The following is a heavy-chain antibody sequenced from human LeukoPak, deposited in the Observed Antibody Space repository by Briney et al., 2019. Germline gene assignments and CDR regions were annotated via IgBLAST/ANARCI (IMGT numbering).Heavy chain of an antibody. D-gene: IGHD6-19*01. CDR3: AKYGNSGWVIDN. CDR1: GGSIGNNY. J-gene: IGHJ4*02. CDR2: IYYTGAT. V-gene: IGHV4-59*08. Sequence: PSETLSLTCTVSGGSIGNNYWTWIRQPPGKGLEYIGYIYYTGATNYNPSLKSRVTISADTSKSQFSLKLSSVTAADTAVYFCAKYGNSGWVIDNWGQGALVTVSS.